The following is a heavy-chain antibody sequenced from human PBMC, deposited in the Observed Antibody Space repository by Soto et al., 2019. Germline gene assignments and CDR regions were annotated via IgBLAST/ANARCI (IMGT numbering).Heavy chain of an antibody. CDR3: ASAQQLVDYYYYGMDV. D-gene: IGHD6-6*01. J-gene: IGHJ6*02. V-gene: IGHV4-59*08. CDR2: IYYSGTT. CDR1: GGSIRSYC. Sequence: PSETLSLTSTVSGGSIRSYCWTWIRQRPGEGLEWIGYIYYSGTTNYNPSLKSRVTISVDTHKNQFSLQLSSVTAADTAVYYCASAQQLVDYYYYGMDVWGQGTTVTVSS.